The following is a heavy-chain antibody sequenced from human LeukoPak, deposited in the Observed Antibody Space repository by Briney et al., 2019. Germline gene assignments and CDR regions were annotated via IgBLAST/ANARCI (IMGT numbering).Heavy chain of an antibody. D-gene: IGHD3-3*01. J-gene: IGHJ4*02. CDR3: AKGRGYDFWSGYCDY. V-gene: IGHV3-30*18. Sequence: PGGPLRLSCAASRFTFSSYGIHWVRQAPGKRLEWVALISYDGSHEYYPASVKGRFTISRDNSKNTLYLQMNGLRAEDTAVYYCAKGRGYDFWSGYCDYWGQGTLVTVSS. CDR2: ISYDGSHE. CDR1: RFTFSSYG.